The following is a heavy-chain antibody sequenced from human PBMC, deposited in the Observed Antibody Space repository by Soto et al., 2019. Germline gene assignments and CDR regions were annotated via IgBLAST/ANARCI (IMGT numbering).Heavy chain of an antibody. D-gene: IGHD6-19*01. CDR1: GFRLSDYA. J-gene: IGHJ4*02. CDR2: ISYNGVSP. CDR3: ARGRVEERSGSASGWATYFDY. Sequence: EVQLVESGGGLVQPGGSLRLSCAASGFRLSDYAMFWVRQAPGKGLEYVSAISYNGVSPYYANSVKDRFTISRDNSRDMLYLQMGSLRAEDTAVYYCARGRVEERSGSASGWATYFDYWGQGSLVTVSS. V-gene: IGHV3-64*01.